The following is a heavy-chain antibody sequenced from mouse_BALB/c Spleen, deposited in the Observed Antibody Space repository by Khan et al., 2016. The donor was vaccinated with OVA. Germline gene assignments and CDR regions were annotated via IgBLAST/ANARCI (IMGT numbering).Heavy chain of an antibody. J-gene: IGHJ3*01. D-gene: IGHD3-3*01. CDR2: IDPANGNS. CDR3: ARGRANQAWFAY. CDR1: GFNIKDTY. Sequence: EVELVESGAELVKPGASVKLSCSASGFNIKDTYIHWVKQRPEQGLEWIGRIDPANGNSKYDPKFQGKATIIADTSSNTAYLQLSSLTSEDTVVYYCARGRANQAWFAYWGQGTLVTVSA. V-gene: IGHV14-3*02.